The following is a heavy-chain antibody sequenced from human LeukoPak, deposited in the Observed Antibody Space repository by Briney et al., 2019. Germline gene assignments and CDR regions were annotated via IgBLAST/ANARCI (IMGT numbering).Heavy chain of an antibody. V-gene: IGHV3-74*01. CDR3: ARESSVGAHKAFDY. CDR1: GFTFSSYW. J-gene: IGHJ4*02. CDR2: INSDGSST. D-gene: IGHD1-26*01. Sequence: PGGPLRLSCAASGFTFSSYWMHWVRQAPGKGLVWVSRINSDGSSTSYADSVKGRFTISRDNAKNTLYLQMNSLRAEDTAVYYCARESSVGAHKAFDYWGQGTLVTVSA.